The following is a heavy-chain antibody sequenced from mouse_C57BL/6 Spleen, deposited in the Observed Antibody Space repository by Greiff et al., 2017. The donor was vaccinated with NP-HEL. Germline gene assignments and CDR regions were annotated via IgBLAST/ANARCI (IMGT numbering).Heavy chain of an antibody. CDR2: ISDGGSYT. Sequence: DVKLVESGGGLVKPGGSLKLSCAASGFTFSSYAMSWVRQTPEKRLEWVATISDGGSYTYYPDNVKGRFTISRDNAKNNLYLQMSHLKSEDTAMYYCARDRTGSRYISFDYWGQGTTLTVSS. CDR1: GFTFSSYA. D-gene: IGHD1-1*01. J-gene: IGHJ2*01. CDR3: ARDRTGSRYISFDY. V-gene: IGHV5-4*01.